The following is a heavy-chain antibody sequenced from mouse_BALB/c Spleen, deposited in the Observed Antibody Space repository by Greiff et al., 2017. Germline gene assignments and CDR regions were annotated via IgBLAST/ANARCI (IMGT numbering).Heavy chain of an antibody. J-gene: IGHJ3*01. D-gene: IGHD1-1*01. CDR2: IWGDGST. V-gene: IGHV2-6-7*01. CDR1: GFSLTGYG. Sequence: QVQLQQSGPGLVAPSQSLSITCTVSGFSLTGYGVNWVRQPPGKGLEWLGMIWGDGSTDYNSALKSRLSISKDNSKSQVFLKMNSLQTDDTARYYCASLYGSSYARAWFAYWGQGTLVTVSA. CDR3: ASLYGSSYARAWFAY.